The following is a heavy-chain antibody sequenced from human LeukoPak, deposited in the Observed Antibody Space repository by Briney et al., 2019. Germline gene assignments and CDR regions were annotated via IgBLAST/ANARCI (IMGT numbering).Heavy chain of an antibody. J-gene: IGHJ4*02. CDR2: IGGSGGST. V-gene: IGHV3-23*01. Sequence: GGSLRLSCAASGFTFSSYAMSWVRQAPGKGLEWVSVIGGSGGSTNYADSVKGRFTISRDNSKNTLCLQMSSLRAEDTAVYYCAKKKRELRGFDYWGQGTLVTVSS. CDR3: AKKKRELRGFDY. D-gene: IGHD1-7*01. CDR1: GFTFSSYA.